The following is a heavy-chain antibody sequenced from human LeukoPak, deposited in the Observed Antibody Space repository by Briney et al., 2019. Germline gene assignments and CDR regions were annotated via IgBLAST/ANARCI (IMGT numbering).Heavy chain of an antibody. CDR3: ARGLYYYGSGSYSPDAFDI. J-gene: IGHJ3*02. D-gene: IGHD3-10*01. V-gene: IGHV6-1*01. Sequence: SQTLSLTCAISGDSVSSNSAAWNWIRQSPSRGLEWQGRTYYRSKWYNDYAVSVKSRITINPDTSKNQFSLQLNSVTPEDTAVYYCARGLYYYGSGSYSPDAFDIWGQGTMVTVSS. CDR1: GDSVSSNSAA. CDR2: TYYRSKWYN.